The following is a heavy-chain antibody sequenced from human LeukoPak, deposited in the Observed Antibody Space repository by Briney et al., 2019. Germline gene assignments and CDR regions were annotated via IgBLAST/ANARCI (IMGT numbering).Heavy chain of an antibody. J-gene: IGHJ6*03. V-gene: IGHV4-34*01. D-gene: IGHD3-10*01. Sequence: SETLSLTCGVYGGSFSGYYWNWIRQSPGKGLEWLGEISHRVGTNYNPSLKSRVTMTIDTSKRQFSLKLTSVTAADTAVYYCARGGDGDYFHYMDVWDKGTTVTLSS. CDR3: ARGGDGDYFHYMDV. CDR2: ISHRVGT. CDR1: GGSFSGYY.